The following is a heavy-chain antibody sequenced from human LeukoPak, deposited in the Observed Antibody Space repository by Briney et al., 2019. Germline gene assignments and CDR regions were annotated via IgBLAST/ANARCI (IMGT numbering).Heavy chain of an antibody. V-gene: IGHV3-23*01. Sequence: GGSLRLSCAASGFTFSSYVMSWVRKAPGKGLEWVSAISGSGGSTYYADSVKGRFTISRDNSKNTLYLQMNSLRAEDTAVYYCARNDGYNAFDYWGQGTLVTVSS. J-gene: IGHJ4*02. CDR1: GFTFSSYV. CDR2: ISGSGGST. CDR3: ARNDGYNAFDY. D-gene: IGHD5-24*01.